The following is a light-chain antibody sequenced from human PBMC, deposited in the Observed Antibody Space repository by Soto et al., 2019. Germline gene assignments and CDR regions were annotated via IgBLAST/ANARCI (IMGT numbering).Light chain of an antibody. Sequence: DIQMTQSPSSLSASVGDRVTITCRASQDIRNDLGWYQQKPGKAPKRLTYSASTSQSGVPSRFSGSGSGTEFTLTISSLQPDDFAIYYCLQHNSYPRFTFGPGTTVDIK. J-gene: IGKJ3*01. CDR3: LQHNSYPRFT. CDR1: QDIRND. V-gene: IGKV1-17*01. CDR2: SAS.